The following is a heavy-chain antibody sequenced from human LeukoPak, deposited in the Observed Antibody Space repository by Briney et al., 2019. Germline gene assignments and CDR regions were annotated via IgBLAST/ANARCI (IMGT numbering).Heavy chain of an antibody. D-gene: IGHD4-11*01. CDR1: GFTFISYA. J-gene: IGHJ4*02. CDR2: ISYDGRNK. V-gene: IGHV3-30*04. CDR3: ARGDDYSIDY. Sequence: GGSLDFSGAASGFTFISYALHWFGQAPGKGLGGVAVISYDGRNKYYADSVKGRFTISRDNSKNTLYLQMNSLRAEDTAVYYCARGDDYSIDYWGQGILVTVSS.